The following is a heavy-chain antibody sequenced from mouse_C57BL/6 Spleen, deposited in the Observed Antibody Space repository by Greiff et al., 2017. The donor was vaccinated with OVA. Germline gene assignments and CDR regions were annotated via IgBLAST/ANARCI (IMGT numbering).Heavy chain of an antibody. V-gene: IGHV1-72*01. CDR2: IDPNSGGT. D-gene: IGHD2-3*01. CDR3: ARGRDGLTGYFDY. CDR1: GYTFTSYW. Sequence: QVQLKQPGAELVKPGASVKLSCKASGYTFTSYWMHWVKQRHGRGLEWIGRIDPNSGGTKYNEKFQSKATLTVDNPSSTSYMQLCSRTSEDSAVYYCARGRDGLTGYFDYWGQGTTLTVSS. J-gene: IGHJ2*01.